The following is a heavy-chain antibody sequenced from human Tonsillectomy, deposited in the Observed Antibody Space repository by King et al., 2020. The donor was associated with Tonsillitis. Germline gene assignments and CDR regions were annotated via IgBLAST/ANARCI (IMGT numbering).Heavy chain of an antibody. CDR1: GGSMSSGGYA. Sequence: VQLQESGPGLVKPSQTLSLTCAVSGGSMSSGGYAWNWIRQPPGKGLEWIGYIYYSGSTYYNPSLKSRVTISLDTSKNQFSLRLGSVTAADTAVYYCARVRVGDWGQGTLVTVSS. CDR3: ARVRVGD. D-gene: IGHD1-26*01. J-gene: IGHJ4*02. V-gene: IGHV4-30-4*07. CDR2: IYYSGST.